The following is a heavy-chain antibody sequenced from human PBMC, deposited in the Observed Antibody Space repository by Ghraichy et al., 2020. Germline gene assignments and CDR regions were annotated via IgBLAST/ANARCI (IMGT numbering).Heavy chain of an antibody. CDR2: IYYSGST. J-gene: IGHJ6*02. CDR1: GGSISSYY. Sequence: SETLSLTCTVSGGSISSYYWSWIRQPPGKGLEWIGYIYYSGSTNYNPSLKSRVTISVDTSKNKFSLKLSSVTAADTAGYYCARDRCSSTSCYRNGMDVWGQGTTVTVSS. D-gene: IGHD2-2*02. V-gene: IGHV4-59*01. CDR3: ARDRCSSTSCYRNGMDV.